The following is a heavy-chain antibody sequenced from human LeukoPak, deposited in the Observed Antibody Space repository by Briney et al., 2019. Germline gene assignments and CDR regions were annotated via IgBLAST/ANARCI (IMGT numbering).Heavy chain of an antibody. CDR2: ISGSGGSA. D-gene: IGHD3-22*01. Sequence: GGSLRLSCAASGFTFSTYAMSWVRQAPGKGLEWVSVISGSGGSAYYADSVKGRFTISRDNSKNTLYLQMNSLRAEDTAVYYCAKAIFYYDSSGYDYWGQGTLVTVSS. CDR3: AKAIFYYDSSGYDY. J-gene: IGHJ4*02. CDR1: GFTFSTYA. V-gene: IGHV3-23*01.